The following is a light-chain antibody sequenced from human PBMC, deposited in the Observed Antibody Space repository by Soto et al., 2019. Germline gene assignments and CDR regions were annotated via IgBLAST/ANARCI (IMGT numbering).Light chain of an antibody. V-gene: IGKV1-5*01. J-gene: IGKJ2*01. CDR3: HQYNSYSYT. Sequence: DIQMTQSPSTLSASVGDRVTITCRASQRISSWLAWYQQKPGKAPKLLIYDASSLESGVPSRFSGSGSGTEFTLTISSRQPDDFATYYCHQYNSYSYTFGQGTKLEIK. CDR2: DAS. CDR1: QRISSW.